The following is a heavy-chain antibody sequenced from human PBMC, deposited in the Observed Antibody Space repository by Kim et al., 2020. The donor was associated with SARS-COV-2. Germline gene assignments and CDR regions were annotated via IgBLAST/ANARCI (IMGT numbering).Heavy chain of an antibody. J-gene: IGHJ3*02. CDR3: IGDNIQPGDI. V-gene: IGHV3-74*01. Sequence: YADAVQGRFTTSRDNAKSTLYLQMNSLRVEDTAMYYCIGDNIQPGDIWGQGTMVTVSS.